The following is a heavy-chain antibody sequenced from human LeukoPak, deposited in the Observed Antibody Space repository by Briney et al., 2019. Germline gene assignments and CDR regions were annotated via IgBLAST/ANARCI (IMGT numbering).Heavy chain of an antibody. CDR3: ARGATGYSYGPPFDY. Sequence: SQTLSLTCTVSGGSISSGSYYWSWIRQPAGKGLEWIGSIYYSGSTYYNPSLKSRVTISVDTSKNQFSLKLNSVTAADTAVYYCARGATGYSYGPPFDYWGQGTLVTVSS. CDR2: IYYSGST. CDR1: GGSISSGSYY. V-gene: IGHV4-61*02. J-gene: IGHJ4*02. D-gene: IGHD5-18*01.